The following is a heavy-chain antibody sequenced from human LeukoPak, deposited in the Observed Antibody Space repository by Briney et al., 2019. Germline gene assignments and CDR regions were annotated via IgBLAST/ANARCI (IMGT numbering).Heavy chain of an antibody. Sequence: PSETLSLTCTVSGYSISSGYYWGWIRQPPGKGLEWIGSIYHSGSTYYNPSLKSRVTISVDTSKHQFSLKLSSVTAADTAVYYCARHKNVLRYFDWLFSWFDPWGQGTLVTVSS. J-gene: IGHJ5*02. CDR2: IYHSGST. V-gene: IGHV4-38-2*02. CDR1: GYSISSGYY. D-gene: IGHD3-9*01. CDR3: ARHKNVLRYFDWLFSWFDP.